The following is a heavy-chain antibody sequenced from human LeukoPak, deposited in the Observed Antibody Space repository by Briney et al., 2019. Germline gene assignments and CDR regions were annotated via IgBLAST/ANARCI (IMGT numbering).Heavy chain of an antibody. Sequence: PGGSLRLSCAASGFTFDDYAMYWVRQAPGKGLEWVSGISWNSGSIGYADSVKGRFTISRDNAKNSLYLQMNSLRAEDTAVYYCAKPIAGVDYWGQGTLVTVS. CDR3: AKPIAGVDY. V-gene: IGHV3-9*01. J-gene: IGHJ4*02. CDR2: ISWNSGSI. D-gene: IGHD6-13*01. CDR1: GFTFDDYA.